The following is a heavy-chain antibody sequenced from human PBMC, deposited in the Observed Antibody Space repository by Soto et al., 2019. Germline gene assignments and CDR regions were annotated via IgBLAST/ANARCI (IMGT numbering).Heavy chain of an antibody. Sequence: QVQLLQSGAEVKKPGASVKVSCKASGYTFTNYGITWVRQAPGQGLEWRGCISAYNGDTHYTQRLQGRVTMTTDTSQSTAYRELRGLRSDDTAVYYWARGLQLVGYFYSCMDVWGKVTTVNVS. D-gene: IGHD6-6*01. J-gene: IGHJ6*03. CDR3: ARGLQLVGYFYSCMDV. V-gene: IGHV1-18*01. CDR1: GYTFTNYG. CDR2: ISAYNGDT.